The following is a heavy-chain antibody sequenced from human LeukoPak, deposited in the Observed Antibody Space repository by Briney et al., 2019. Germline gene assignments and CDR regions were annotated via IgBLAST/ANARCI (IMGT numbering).Heavy chain of an antibody. Sequence: GGSLRLSCVASGFTISSHYMTWVRQAPGKGLEWVANIKQDGRFILYADSVKGRFTISRDNAKNSVFLQMSGLRVDDTAVYYCAREASGDASDIWGQGTMVIVSS. V-gene: IGHV3-7*01. J-gene: IGHJ3*02. CDR3: AREASGDASDI. CDR2: IKQDGRFI. CDR1: GFTISSHY. D-gene: IGHD6-19*01.